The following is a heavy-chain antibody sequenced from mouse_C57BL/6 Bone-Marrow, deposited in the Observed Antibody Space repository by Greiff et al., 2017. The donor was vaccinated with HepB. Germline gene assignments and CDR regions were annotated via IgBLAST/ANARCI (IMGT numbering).Heavy chain of an antibody. J-gene: IGHJ1*03. CDR3: ARSDGYYWYFDV. V-gene: IGHV1-19*01. D-gene: IGHD2-3*01. Sequence: EVQLQQSGPVLVKPGASVKMSCKASGYTFTDYYMNWVKQSHGKSLEWIGVINPYNGGTSYNQKFKGKATLTVDKSSSTAYMELNSLTSEDSAVYYCARSDGYYWYFDVWGTGTTVTVSS. CDR1: GYTFTDYY. CDR2: INPYNGGT.